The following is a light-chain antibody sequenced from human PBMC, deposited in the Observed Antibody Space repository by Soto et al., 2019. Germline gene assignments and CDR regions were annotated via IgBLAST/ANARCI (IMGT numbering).Light chain of an antibody. V-gene: IGKV4-1*01. CDR2: WAS. CDR1: QSILSSSNNKNY. CDR3: QQYYSTPYS. J-gene: IGKJ2*03. Sequence: DIVMTQSPDSLAVSLGERATINCKSSQSILSSSNNKNYLAWYQQKPGLPPRLLIYWASTRESGVPDRFSGSGSGTDFTLNITSLQAEDVAVYYCQQYYSTPYSFGQGTKLEIK.